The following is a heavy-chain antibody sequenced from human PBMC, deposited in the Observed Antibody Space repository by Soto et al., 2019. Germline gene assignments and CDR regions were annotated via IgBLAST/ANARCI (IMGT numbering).Heavy chain of an antibody. J-gene: IGHJ2*01. D-gene: IGHD3-10*01. Sequence: VQLVESGGGVVQPGRSLRLSCATSGFSLNSYGMHWVRQAPGKGLEWVAIIWYDGSNKYYADSVKGRFTISRDNSKNMVYLQMDSLRAEDTAVFYCARDGGFGENRAWWFDLWGRGTLVTVSS. CDR1: GFSLNSYG. CDR2: IWYDGSNK. V-gene: IGHV3-33*01. CDR3: ARDGGFGENRAWWFDL.